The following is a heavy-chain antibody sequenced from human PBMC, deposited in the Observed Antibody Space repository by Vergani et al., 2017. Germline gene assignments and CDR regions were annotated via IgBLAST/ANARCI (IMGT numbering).Heavy chain of an antibody. CDR1: GFTFSSYA. V-gene: IGHV3-23*01. J-gene: IGHJ6*03. Sequence: EVQLLESGGGVVQPGRSLRLSCAASGFTFSSYAMHWVRQAPGKGLEWVSAISGSGGSTYYADSVKGRFTISRDNSKNTLYLQMNSLRAEDTAVYYCARAFSYYYMDVWGKGTTVTVSS. CDR3: ARAFSYYYMDV. CDR2: ISGSGGST.